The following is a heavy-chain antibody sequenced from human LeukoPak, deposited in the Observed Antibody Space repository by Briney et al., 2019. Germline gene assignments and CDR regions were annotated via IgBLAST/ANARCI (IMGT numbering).Heavy chain of an antibody. CDR1: GFTFSSYS. D-gene: IGHD2-15*01. CDR2: ISSSSSCI. Sequence: GGSLRLSCAASGFTFSSYSMNWVRQAPGKGLEWVSSISSSSSCIYYADSVKGRFTISRDNAKNSLYLQMNSLRAEDTAVYYCAGYCSGGSCYDWGQGTLVTVSS. V-gene: IGHV3-21*01. J-gene: IGHJ4*02. CDR3: AGYCSGGSCYD.